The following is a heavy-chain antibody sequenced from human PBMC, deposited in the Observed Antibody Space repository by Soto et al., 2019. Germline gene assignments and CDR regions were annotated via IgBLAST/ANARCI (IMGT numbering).Heavy chain of an antibody. J-gene: IGHJ6*02. CDR3: ARGDLAAAGGYYYYGMDV. CDR2: MNPNSGNT. CDR1: GYTFTSYD. V-gene: IGHV1-8*01. Sequence: GSVKVSCKASGYTFTSYDINWVRQATGQGLEWMGWMNPNSGNTGYAQKFQGRVTMTRNTSISTAYMELSSLRSEDTAVYYCARGDLAAAGGYYYYGMDVWGQGTTVTVSS. D-gene: IGHD6-13*01.